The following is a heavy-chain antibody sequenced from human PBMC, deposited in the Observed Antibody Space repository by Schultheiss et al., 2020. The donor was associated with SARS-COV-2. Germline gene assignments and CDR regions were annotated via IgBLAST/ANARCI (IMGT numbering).Heavy chain of an antibody. Sequence: GESLKISCAASGFTVSSYSMNWVRQAPGKGLEWVSAISGSGGSTYYADSVKGRFTISRDNSKNTLYLQMNSLRAEDTAVYYCAKDRGYCSSTSCGDAFDIWGQGTMVTVSS. CDR3: AKDRGYCSSTSCGDAFDI. CDR2: ISGSGGST. D-gene: IGHD2-2*01. V-gene: IGHV3-23*01. J-gene: IGHJ3*02. CDR1: GFTVSSYS.